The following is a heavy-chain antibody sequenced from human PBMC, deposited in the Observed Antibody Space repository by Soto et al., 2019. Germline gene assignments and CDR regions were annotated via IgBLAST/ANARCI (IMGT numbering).Heavy chain of an antibody. CDR3: ARENLSYYCDRSGPLDY. V-gene: IGHV3-33*01. Sequence: QVQLVESGGGVVQPGRSLRLSCAASGFTFSSYGMHWVRQAPGKGLEWVAVIWYDGSNKYYADSVKGRFTISRDNSKNTLYVQMISLRAEDTAGYYCARENLSYYCDRSGPLDYWGQGTLVTVSS. CDR1: GFTFSSYG. J-gene: IGHJ4*02. CDR2: IWYDGSNK. D-gene: IGHD3-22*01.